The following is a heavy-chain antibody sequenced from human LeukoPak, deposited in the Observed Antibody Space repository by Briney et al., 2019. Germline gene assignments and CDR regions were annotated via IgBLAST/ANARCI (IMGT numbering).Heavy chain of an antibody. CDR3: ARVAYSSSSLWFDS. V-gene: IGHV4-59*01. CDR1: GGCISSYY. J-gene: IGHJ5*01. Sequence: SETLSLTCTVSGGCISSYYWGWIRQPPGKGLEWMGYIHDSGSTNYNPSLKSRVTISVDTSKNQFSLKLSYVTAADPAVYYCARVAYSSSSLWFDSWGQGTLVTVSS. CDR2: IHDSGST. D-gene: IGHD6-6*01.